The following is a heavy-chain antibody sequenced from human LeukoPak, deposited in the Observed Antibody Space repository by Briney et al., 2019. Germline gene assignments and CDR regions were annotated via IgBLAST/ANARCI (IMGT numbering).Heavy chain of an antibody. CDR1: GYTFTSYY. J-gene: IGHJ5*02. CDR2: INPTGGST. Sequence: ASVTVSCKASGYTFTSYYMHWVRQAPGQGLEWMGLINPTGGSTGYAQKFQGRVTMTSDMSTSTDYMELSSLRSEDTAIYYCARDNSVGDNAWWFDRWGQGTLVTVSS. CDR3: ARDNSVGDNAWWFDR. D-gene: IGHD1-26*01. V-gene: IGHV1-46*01.